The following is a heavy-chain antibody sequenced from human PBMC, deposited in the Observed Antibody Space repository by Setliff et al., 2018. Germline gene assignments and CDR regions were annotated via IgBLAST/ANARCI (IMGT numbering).Heavy chain of an antibody. CDR3: AKSSGSSSATNLEY. D-gene: IGHD3-10*01. J-gene: IGHJ4*02. CDR1: GFTFNKHW. Sequence: PGGSLRLSCTASGFTFNKHWMTWVRQAPGKGLEWLANIKQDGSEIYSVDSVKGRFSISRDNTNSKLYLQMNSLRVEDTALYYCAKSSGSSSATNLEYLGPGTLVTVSS. CDR2: IKQDGSEI. V-gene: IGHV3-7*03.